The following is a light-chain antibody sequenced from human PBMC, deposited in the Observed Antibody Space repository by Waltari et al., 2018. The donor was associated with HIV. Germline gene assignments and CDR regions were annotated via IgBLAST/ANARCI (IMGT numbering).Light chain of an antibody. CDR1: ISYLGVNY. Sequence: QSVMTQPPSVSAAPGQKVTISCSGISYLGVNYVPWYQQVPGTAPKLLIYDNNKRPSGIPDRFSGSRSGTSATLDISGLQPGDEADYYCGTWDYSLDSGVFGGGTKLTVL. J-gene: IGLJ3*02. V-gene: IGLV1-51*01. CDR2: DNN. CDR3: GTWDYSLDSGV.